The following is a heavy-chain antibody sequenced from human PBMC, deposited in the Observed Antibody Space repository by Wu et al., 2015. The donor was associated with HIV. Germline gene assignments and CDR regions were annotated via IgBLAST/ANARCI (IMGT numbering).Heavy chain of an antibody. CDR3: ARYYGTWYFDV. CDR2: IRPDIGEV. CDR1: GYNFIEYF. J-gene: IGHJ2*01. Sequence: QVQLVQSGAEVKKPGASVKVSCKTSGYNFIEYFVHWVRQAPGQGLEWMGWIRPDIGEVKYAQRFQGRVTMTRDTSMSTAYLELRSLRSDDSAVYYCARYYGTWYFDVWGRGHPGRCVL. D-gene: IGHD3-3*01. V-gene: IGHV1-2*02.